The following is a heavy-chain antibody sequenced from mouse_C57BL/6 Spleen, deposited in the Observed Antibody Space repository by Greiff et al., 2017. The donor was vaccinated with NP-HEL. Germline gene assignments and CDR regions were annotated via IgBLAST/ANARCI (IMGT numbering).Heavy chain of an antibody. D-gene: IGHD1-1*01. CDR2: IDPSDSYT. CDR3: ARSPHYYGSSRYFDV. Sequence: VQLQQPGAELVMPGASVKLSCKASGYTFTSYWMHWVKQRPGQGLEWIGEIDPSDSYTNYNQKFKGKSTLTVDKSSSTAYRQLSSLTAEDSAVYYCARSPHYYGSSRYFDVWGTGTTVTVSS. V-gene: IGHV1-69*01. J-gene: IGHJ1*03. CDR1: GYTFTSYW.